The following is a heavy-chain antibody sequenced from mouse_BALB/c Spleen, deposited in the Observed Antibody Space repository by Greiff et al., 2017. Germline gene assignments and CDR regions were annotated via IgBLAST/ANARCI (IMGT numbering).Heavy chain of an antibody. Sequence: EVKLVESGGGLVQPGGSRKLSCAASGFTFSSFGMHWVRQAPEKGLEWVAYISSGSSTIYYADTVKGRFTISRDNPKNTLFLQMTSLRSEDTAMYYCAREGYRYRFDYWGQGTTLTVSS. CDR2: ISSGSSTI. J-gene: IGHJ2*01. CDR3: AREGYRYRFDY. CDR1: GFTFSSFG. V-gene: IGHV5-17*02. D-gene: IGHD2-14*01.